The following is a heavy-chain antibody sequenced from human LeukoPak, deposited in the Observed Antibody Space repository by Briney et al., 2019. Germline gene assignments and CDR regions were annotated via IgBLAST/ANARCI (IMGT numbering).Heavy chain of an antibody. V-gene: IGHV1-69*11. Sequence: SVKVSCKASGGVFTTYAISWVRQAPGQGLEWMGSIIPFLGTTNYAQKFQGRVTITADESTSTAYMELSSLRSEDTAVYYCARDSSRRFSTPYYFDYWGQGTLVTVS. CDR3: ARDSSRRFSTPYYFDY. CDR2: IIPFLGTT. CDR1: GGVFTTYA. D-gene: IGHD3-3*01. J-gene: IGHJ4*02.